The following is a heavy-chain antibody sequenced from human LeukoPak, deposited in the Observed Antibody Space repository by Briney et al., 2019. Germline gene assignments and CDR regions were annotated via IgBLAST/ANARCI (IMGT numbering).Heavy chain of an antibody. CDR3: ARPPLLWFGLAPDAFDI. D-gene: IGHD3-10*01. CDR1: GGSISSSSYY. Sequence: SETLSLTCTVSGGSISSSSYYWGWIRQPPGKGLEWIGSIYYSGSTYYNPSLKSRVTISVDTSKNQFSLKLSSVTAADTAVYYYARPPLLWFGLAPDAFDIWGQGTMVTVSS. V-gene: IGHV4-39*01. CDR2: IYYSGST. J-gene: IGHJ3*02.